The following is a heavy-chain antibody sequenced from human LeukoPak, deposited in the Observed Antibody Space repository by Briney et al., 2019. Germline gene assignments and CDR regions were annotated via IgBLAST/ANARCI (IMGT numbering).Heavy chain of an antibody. D-gene: IGHD2-15*01. V-gene: IGHV3-7*01. CDR1: GFTFSSYG. Sequence: GGSLRLSCAASGFTFSSYGMSWVRQAPGKGLEWVAAINPDGSEQYYVDSVKGRFTISRDNAKNSLYLQMNSLRAEDTAVYFCARDRAYSAFDFWGQGTLLTVSS. CDR3: ARDRAYSAFDF. J-gene: IGHJ4*02. CDR2: INPDGSEQ.